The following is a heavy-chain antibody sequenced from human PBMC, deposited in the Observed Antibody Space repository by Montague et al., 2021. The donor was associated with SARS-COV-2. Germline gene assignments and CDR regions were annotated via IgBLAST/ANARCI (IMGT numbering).Heavy chain of an antibody. J-gene: IGHJ2*01. CDR3: ARHEERCSGNRGNWYFDL. Sequence: SETLSLTCTVSGGSISSNLFYWGWIRQTPGKGLEWIGDISYTGSTYYNPSLKSRVTVAVDTSKNQFSLRLISLTAADTAMYYCARHEERCSGNRGNWYFDLWGRGTLVTVSS. CDR1: GGSISSNLFY. V-gene: IGHV4-39*01. D-gene: IGHD4-23*01. CDR2: ISYTGST.